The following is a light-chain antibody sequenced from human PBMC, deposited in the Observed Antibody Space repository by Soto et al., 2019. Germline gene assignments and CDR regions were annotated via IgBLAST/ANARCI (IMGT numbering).Light chain of an antibody. J-gene: IGKJ1*01. Sequence: DIQMTQSPSSLSASVGDRVTSTCRASQSISSYLNWYQQKPGKAPKLLIYAASTLQSGVPSRFSGSGSGTDFTLTIRCLQSEDFATYYCQQYYSYPRTFGQGTKVDIK. CDR1: QSISSY. CDR2: AAS. CDR3: QQYYSYPRT. V-gene: IGKV1-39*01.